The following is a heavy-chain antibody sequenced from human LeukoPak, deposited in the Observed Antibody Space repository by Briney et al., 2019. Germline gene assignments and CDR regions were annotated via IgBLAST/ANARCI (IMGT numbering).Heavy chain of an antibody. V-gene: IGHV3-74*01. Sequence: GRSLRLSCAASGFTFSSYWMHWVRQAPGKGLVWVSRINSDGSSTSYADSVKGRFTISRDNAKKTLYLQMNTLRAEDTAVYYCASSSATTMVSHWGQGTLVTVSS. CDR2: INSDGSST. CDR1: GFTFSSYW. J-gene: IGHJ4*02. D-gene: IGHD5-18*01. CDR3: ASSSATTMVSH.